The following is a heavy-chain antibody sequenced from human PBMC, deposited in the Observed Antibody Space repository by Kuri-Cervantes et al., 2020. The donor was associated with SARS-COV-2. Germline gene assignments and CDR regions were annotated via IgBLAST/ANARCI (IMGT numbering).Heavy chain of an antibody. V-gene: IGHV3-21*01. D-gene: IGHD1-26*01. CDR3: ASEDSGSYFRGRGMFDP. CDR1: GFTFSSYS. Sequence: GESLKISCAASGFTFSSYSMNWVRQAPGEGLEWVSSISSSSSYIYYADSVKGRFTISRDNAKNSLYLQMNSLRAEDTAVYYCASEDSGSYFRGRGMFDPWGQGTLVTVSS. CDR2: ISSSSSYI. J-gene: IGHJ5*02.